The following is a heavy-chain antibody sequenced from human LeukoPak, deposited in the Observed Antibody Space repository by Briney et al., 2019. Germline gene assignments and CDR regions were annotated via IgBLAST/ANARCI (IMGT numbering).Heavy chain of an antibody. D-gene: IGHD5-18*01. V-gene: IGHV4-39*01. CDR3: ARNSGSGYSYGYDY. J-gene: IGHJ4*02. CDR1: SGSISSSPYF. Sequence: PSETLSLTCTVSSGSISSSPYFWAWIRQSPGKGLEWIGTIPYSGTTYYNPSLTSRVTISVDTSKNRFSLQLNSVTPEDTAVYYCARNSGSGYSYGYDYWGQGTLVTVSS. CDR2: IPYSGTT.